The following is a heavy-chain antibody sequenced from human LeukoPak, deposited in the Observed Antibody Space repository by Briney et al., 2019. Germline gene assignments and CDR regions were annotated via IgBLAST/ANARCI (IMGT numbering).Heavy chain of an antibody. V-gene: IGHV4-30-2*01. CDR2: IYRSVST. J-gene: IGHJ4*02. CDR3: ARGIQHFDS. CDR1: GVSISSGGYS. Sequence: SETLSLTCAVSGVSISSGGYSWSWIRQPPGKGLEWIGYIYRSVSTYYNPSLKSRVTISVDRSKNQLSLKLSSVTAADTAVYYCARGIQHFDSWGQGTLVTVSS.